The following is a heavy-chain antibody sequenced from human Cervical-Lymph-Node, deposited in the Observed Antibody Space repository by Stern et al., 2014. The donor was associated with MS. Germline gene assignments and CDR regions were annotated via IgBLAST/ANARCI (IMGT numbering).Heavy chain of an antibody. CDR2: IWYDGSNK. CDR1: GFTFSSYG. D-gene: IGHD6-13*01. V-gene: IGHV3-33*01. CDR3: ARDRYSSSWYNYFDY. Sequence: EQLVESGGGVVQPGRSLRLSCAASGFTFSSYGMHWVRQAPGKGLEWVAVIWYDGSNKYYADSVKGRFTISRDNSKNTLYLQMNSLRAEDTAVYYCARDRYSSSWYNYFDYWGQGTLVTVSS. J-gene: IGHJ4*02.